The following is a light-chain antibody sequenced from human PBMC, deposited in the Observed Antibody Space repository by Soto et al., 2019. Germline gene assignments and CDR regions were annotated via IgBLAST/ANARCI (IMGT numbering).Light chain of an antibody. V-gene: IGLV2-14*01. CDR1: SSDVGGYNY. CDR3: SSYTSSSTPLDV. J-gene: IGLJ1*01. Sequence: QSALTQPASVSGSPGQSITISCTGTSSDVGGYNYVSWYQQHPGKAPKLMIYDVSNRPSGVANRCSGSKSGNTASLTISRRQAEDEADYYCSSYTSSSTPLDVFGTGTKLTVL. CDR2: DVS.